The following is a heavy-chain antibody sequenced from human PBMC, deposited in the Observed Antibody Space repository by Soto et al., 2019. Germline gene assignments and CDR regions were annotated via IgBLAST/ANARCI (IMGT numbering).Heavy chain of an antibody. D-gene: IGHD6-19*01. Sequence: QLQLQESGPGLVKPSETLSLTCTVSGGSISSSTYYWGWIRQPPGKGLEWIGSTYYSGSTYYNPSLKSRVTISVATSKNQFSLNLSSVTAADTAVYYCARHGSSGPYYLDYWGQGTLVTVSS. J-gene: IGHJ4*02. CDR2: TYYSGST. CDR3: ARHGSSGPYYLDY. V-gene: IGHV4-39*01. CDR1: GGSISSSTYY.